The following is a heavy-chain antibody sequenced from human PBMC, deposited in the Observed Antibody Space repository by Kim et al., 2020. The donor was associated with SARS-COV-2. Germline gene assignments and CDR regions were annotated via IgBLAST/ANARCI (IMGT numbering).Heavy chain of an antibody. D-gene: IGHD3-10*01. Sequence: GGSLRLSCAASGFNFGTYAMNWVRQAPGKGPEWVSSISGSSSHTYYADSVKSRFTISRDNSKNTVYLQMNSLRAEDTALYHCATQAPGEWLTPGGNWGQG. V-gene: IGHV3-23*01. J-gene: IGHJ1*01. CDR1: GFNFGTYA. CDR3: ATQAPGEWLTPGGN. CDR2: ISGSSSHT.